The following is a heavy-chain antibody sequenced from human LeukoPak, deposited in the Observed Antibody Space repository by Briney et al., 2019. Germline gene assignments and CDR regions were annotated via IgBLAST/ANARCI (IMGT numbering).Heavy chain of an antibody. CDR2: IYASGTT. J-gene: IGHJ4*02. V-gene: IGHV4-4*09. D-gene: IGHD3-10*01. CDR3: GGRGF. CDR1: GGSISSNC. Sequence: SETLSLTCTVSGGSISSNCWSWIRQPPGKGLEWIGCIYASGTTNYNPSLKGRLTISVDTSNSQFSLTVRSMTAADTAVYYCGGRGFWGQGTLVTVSS.